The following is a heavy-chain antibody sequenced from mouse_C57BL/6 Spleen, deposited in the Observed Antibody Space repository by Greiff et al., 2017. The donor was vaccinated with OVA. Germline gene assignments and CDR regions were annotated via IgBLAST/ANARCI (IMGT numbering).Heavy chain of an antibody. CDR1: GFNIKDDY. Sequence: EVKLQESGAELVRPGASVKLSCTASGFNIKDDYMHWVKQRPEQGLEWIGWIDPENGDTEYASKFQGKATITAATSSNTAYLQLSSLTSEDTAVYYCTSLPVFDYWGQGTTLTVSS. D-gene: IGHD5-5*01. CDR2: IDPENGDT. V-gene: IGHV14-4*01. J-gene: IGHJ2*01. CDR3: TSLPVFDY.